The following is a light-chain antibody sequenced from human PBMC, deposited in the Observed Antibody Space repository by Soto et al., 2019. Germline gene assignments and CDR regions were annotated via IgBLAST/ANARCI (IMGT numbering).Light chain of an antibody. CDR1: STDFVSYNR. CDR2: EVS. V-gene: IGLV2-18*01. CDR3: SLYTSENAYV. Sequence: QSALTQPPSVSGSPGQSVTISCTGTSTDFVSYNRVSWYQQPPGTAPKLMIYEVSKRPSGVPDRFPGSKSGNTAPLTISGLQAADEADYYCSLYTSENAYVFGTGTKVTVL. J-gene: IGLJ1*01.